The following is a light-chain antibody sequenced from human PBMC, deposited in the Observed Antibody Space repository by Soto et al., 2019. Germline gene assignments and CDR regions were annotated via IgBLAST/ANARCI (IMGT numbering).Light chain of an antibody. J-gene: IGKJ1*01. CDR2: GAS. CDR3: QQYNNWPPDRT. Sequence: EIVMTQSPATLSVSPGERATLSCRASQSVSSNLAWYQQKPGQAPRLLIYGASTRATGIPARFSGSGSGTEFTRTISSLQSEDFAIYFCQQYNNWPPDRTFGQGTMVEIK. CDR1: QSVSSN. V-gene: IGKV3-15*01.